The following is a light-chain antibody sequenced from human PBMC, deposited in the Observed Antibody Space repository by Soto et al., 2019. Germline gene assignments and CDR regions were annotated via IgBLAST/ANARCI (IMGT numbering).Light chain of an antibody. J-gene: IGLJ3*02. CDR2: GDS. CDR3: QSYDSSLSGWL. Sequence: QSVLTQPPSVSGSPGQRVTISCTGSSSNIGAGYNVHWYQQVPRTAPKLLIYGDSNRPSGVPDRFSGSKTGTSASLAITGVQAEDEDDYYCQSYDSSLSGWLFGGGTKLTVL. V-gene: IGLV1-40*01. CDR1: SSNIGAGYN.